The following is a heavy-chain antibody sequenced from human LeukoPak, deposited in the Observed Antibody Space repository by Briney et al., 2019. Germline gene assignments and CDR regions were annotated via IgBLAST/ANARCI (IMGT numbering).Heavy chain of an antibody. CDR2: ISGSSDAI. J-gene: IGHJ3*02. V-gene: IGHV3-21*01. CDR3: VRDSGSYPYAFDI. D-gene: IGHD3-10*01. CDR1: GFTFSDYS. Sequence: GGSLRLSCAASGFTFSDYSMNWVRQAPGKGLEWVSAISGSSDAIYYADSVKGRFTISRDNAKKSLYLQMNSLRAEDTAVYYCVRDSGSYPYAFDIWGQGTMVTVSS.